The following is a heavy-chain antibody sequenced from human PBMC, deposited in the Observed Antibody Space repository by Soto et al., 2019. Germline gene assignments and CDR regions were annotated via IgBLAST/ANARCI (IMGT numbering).Heavy chain of an antibody. J-gene: IGHJ4*02. D-gene: IGHD5-12*01. CDR2: MSDSGGST. CDR3: AKATRSGYDAEFDY. CDR1: GFIFNNYA. V-gene: IGHV3-23*01. Sequence: PGGSLRLSCAASGFIFNNYAMSWVRQAPEKGLEWVSAMSDSGGSTYYADSVKGRFTISRDNSKNTLYLQMKSLRAEDTAVYYCAKATRSGYDAEFDYWGQGVPVTVSS.